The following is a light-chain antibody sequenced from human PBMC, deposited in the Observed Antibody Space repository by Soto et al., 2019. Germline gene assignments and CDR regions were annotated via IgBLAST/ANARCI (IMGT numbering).Light chain of an antibody. J-gene: IGLJ6*01. CDR3: GAGQGSWRKFLEG. CDR1: SGYSNYK. Sequence: QLVLTQPPSASASLGASVTLTCTLSSGYSNYKVDWYQQRPGKGPRFVMRVGTGGIVGSKGDGIPDRFSVLGSGLNWYLTIKELQEEGEGYLHCGAGQGSWRKFLEGFGSGTQLTVL. V-gene: IGLV9-49*01. CDR2: VGTGGIVG.